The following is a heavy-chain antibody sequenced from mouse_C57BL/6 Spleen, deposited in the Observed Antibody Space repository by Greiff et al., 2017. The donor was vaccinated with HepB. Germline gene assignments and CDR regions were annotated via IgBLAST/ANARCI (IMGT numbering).Heavy chain of an antibody. CDR2: INPNNGGT. J-gene: IGHJ4*01. V-gene: IGHV1-26*01. CDR3: ARQNYGRNYYAMDY. CDR1: GYTFTDYY. Sequence: VQLQQSGPELVKPGASVKISCKASGYTFTDYYMNWVKQSHGKSLEWIGDINPNNGGTSYNQKFKGKATLTVDKSSSTAYMELRSLTSEDSAVYYCARQNYGRNYYAMDYWGQGTSVTVSS. D-gene: IGHD1-1*02.